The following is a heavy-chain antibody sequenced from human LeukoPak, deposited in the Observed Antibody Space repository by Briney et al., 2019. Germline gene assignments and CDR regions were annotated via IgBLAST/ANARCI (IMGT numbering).Heavy chain of an antibody. CDR1: GYSISSGYF. CDR2: IYQSETA. CDR3: ARDASRGDDAFDI. Sequence: SETLSLTCTVSGYSISSGYFWGWMRQPPGKGLEWIGSIYQSETAHYNPSLKSRVTISVDTSKNQFSLKLSSVTAADTAVYYCARDASRGDDAFDIWGQGTMVTVSS. J-gene: IGHJ3*02. D-gene: IGHD3-10*01. V-gene: IGHV4-38-2*02.